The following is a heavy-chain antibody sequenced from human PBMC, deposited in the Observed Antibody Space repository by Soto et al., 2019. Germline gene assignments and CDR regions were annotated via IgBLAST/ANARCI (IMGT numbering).Heavy chain of an antibody. Sequence: QVQLQQWGAGLLKPSETLSLTCAVYGGSFSGYYWSWIRQPPGKGLEWIGEINHSGSTNYNPSLKCRVTKSVDTSKNQFSLKLSSVTAADTAVYYCARGGYDSSGYYHGEDYWGQGTLVTVSS. CDR2: INHSGST. V-gene: IGHV4-34*01. J-gene: IGHJ4*02. CDR1: GGSFSGYY. CDR3: ARGGYDSSGYYHGEDY. D-gene: IGHD3-22*01.